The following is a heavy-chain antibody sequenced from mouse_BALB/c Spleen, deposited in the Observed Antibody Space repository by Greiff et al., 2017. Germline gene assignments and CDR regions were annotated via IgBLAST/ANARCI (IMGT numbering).Heavy chain of an antibody. CDR2: ISSGGSYT. Sequence: EVQVVESGGDLVKPGGSLKLSCAASGFTFSSYGMSWVRQTPDKRLEWVATISSGGSYTYYPDSVKGRFTISRDNAKNTLYLQMSSLKSEDTAMYYCAKGAYYRYDGGFDYWGQGTTLTVSS. D-gene: IGHD2-14*01. V-gene: IGHV5-6*01. CDR1: GFTFSSYG. J-gene: IGHJ2*01. CDR3: AKGAYYRYDGGFDY.